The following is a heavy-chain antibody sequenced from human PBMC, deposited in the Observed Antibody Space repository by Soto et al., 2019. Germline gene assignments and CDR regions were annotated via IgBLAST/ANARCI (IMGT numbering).Heavy chain of an antibody. CDR2: VNSDGTAT. Sequence: EVQLLESGGGLVQPGGSLRLSCAASGLRVSSFAMTWVRQAPGKGLEWISSVNSDGTATYYANSVKGRFAISRDTSKNTLYLQMDSLRAEDTAVYYCAKITRSWGQGTLVTVSS. V-gene: IGHV3-23*03. CDR1: GLRVSSFA. D-gene: IGHD3-16*01. CDR3: AKITRS. J-gene: IGHJ4*02.